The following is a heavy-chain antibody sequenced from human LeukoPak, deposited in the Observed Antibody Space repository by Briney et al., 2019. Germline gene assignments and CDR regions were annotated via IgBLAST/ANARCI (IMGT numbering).Heavy chain of an antibody. D-gene: IGHD2-15*01. CDR1: GFTFSSYA. CDR3: AKDDCSGGSCYPDY. CDR2: ISGSGGST. J-gene: IGHJ4*02. V-gene: IGHV3-23*01. Sequence: GGSLRLSCAASGFTFSSYAMSWVRQAPGKGLGWVSAISGSGGSTYYADSVKGRFTISRDNSKNTLYLQMNSLRAEDTAVYYCAKDDCSGGSCYPDYWGQGTLVTVSS.